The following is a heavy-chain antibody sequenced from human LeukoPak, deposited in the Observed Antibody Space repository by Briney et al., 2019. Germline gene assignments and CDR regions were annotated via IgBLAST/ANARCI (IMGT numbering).Heavy chain of an antibody. J-gene: IGHJ6*02. CDR3: ARDREMYGRHYYYYGMDV. CDR1: GGSFSGYY. CDR2: INHSGST. Sequence: SETLSLTCAVYGGSFSGYYWSWIRQPPGKGLEWIGEINHSGSTNYNPSLKSRVTISVDTSKIQFSLKLSSVTAADTAVYYCARDREMYGRHYYYYGMDVWGQGTMVTVSS. V-gene: IGHV4-34*01. D-gene: IGHD2-8*01.